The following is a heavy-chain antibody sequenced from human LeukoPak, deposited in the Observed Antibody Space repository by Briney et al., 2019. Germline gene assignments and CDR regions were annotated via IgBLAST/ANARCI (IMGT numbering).Heavy chain of an antibody. V-gene: IGHV3-11*01. CDR2: MSNSGSTI. Sequence: GGSLRLSGAASGFSFSDYYMSWIRQAPGKELEWVSYMSNSGSTIYYADSVKGRFTISRDNTKNSLYLQMNSLRAEDTAVYYCASVLWFGGIFFDYWGQGTLVTVSS. D-gene: IGHD3-10*01. CDR3: ASVLWFGGIFFDY. CDR1: GFSFSDYY. J-gene: IGHJ4*02.